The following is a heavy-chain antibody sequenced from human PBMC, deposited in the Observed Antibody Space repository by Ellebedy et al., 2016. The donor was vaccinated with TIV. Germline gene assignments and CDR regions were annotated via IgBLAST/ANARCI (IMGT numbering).Heavy chain of an antibody. D-gene: IGHD1-26*01. CDR2: IDPSDSYT. CDR1: GYSFTSYW. CDR3: ARQGGSYYWFDP. V-gene: IGHV5-10-1*01. J-gene: IGHJ5*02. Sequence: GESLKISXKGSGYSFTSYWITWVRQMPGKGLEWMGRIDPSDSYTNYSPSFQGHVTISADKSISTAYLQWSSLKASDTAMYYCARQGGSYYWFDPWGQGTLVTVSS.